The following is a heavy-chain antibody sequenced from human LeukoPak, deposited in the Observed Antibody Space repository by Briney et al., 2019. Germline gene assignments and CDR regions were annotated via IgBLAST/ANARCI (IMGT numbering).Heavy chain of an antibody. Sequence: SETLSLTYSVYGSSFSGFDWSWVRQAPGKGLEWIGEINEGGDTKYNPSLKSRVTLSVDTSRNEFSLKIRSVTAADTAVYYCARGLGWKVTTMGLFYMDVWGEGTTVTVSS. D-gene: IGHD4-11*01. CDR3: ARGLGWKVTTMGLFYMDV. V-gene: IGHV4-34*01. CDR2: INEGGDT. J-gene: IGHJ6*03. CDR1: GSSFSGFD.